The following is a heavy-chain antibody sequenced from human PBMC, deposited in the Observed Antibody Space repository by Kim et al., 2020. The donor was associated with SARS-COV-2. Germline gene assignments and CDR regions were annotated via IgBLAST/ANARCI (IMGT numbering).Heavy chain of an antibody. V-gene: IGHV4-59*09. D-gene: IGHD3-3*01. J-gene: IGHJ4*02. CDR3: ARGSTIFGVVIRPFDY. Sequence: LKSRVTISVDPSKNQFSLKLSSVTAADTAVYYCARGSTIFGVVIRPFDYWGQGTLVTVSS.